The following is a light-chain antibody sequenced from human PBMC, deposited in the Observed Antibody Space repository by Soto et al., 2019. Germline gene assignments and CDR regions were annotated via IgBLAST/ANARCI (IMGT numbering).Light chain of an antibody. J-gene: IGLJ1*01. CDR2: EVD. CDR1: SSDVGGYDH. V-gene: IGLV2-14*01. Sequence: QSVLTLPASVSGSPGQSITISCSGTSSDVGGYDHVSWYQQHPGKGPKLIIHEVDNRPSGVSLRFSGSKSGDTASLTISGLHPEDEADYYCSSYSSSSTLYVFGNGTKVTVL. CDR3: SSYSSSSTLYV.